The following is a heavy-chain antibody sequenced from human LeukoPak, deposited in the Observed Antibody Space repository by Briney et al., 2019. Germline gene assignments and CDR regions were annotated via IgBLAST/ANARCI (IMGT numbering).Heavy chain of an antibody. CDR1: GGSISSSSYY. Sequence: PSETLSLTCTVSGGSISSSSYYWGWIRQPPGKGLEWIGSIYYSGSTYYNPSLKSRVTISVDTSKNQSSLTLSSVTAADTAVYYCARDPLRGFWSGSYYMDVWGKGTTVTVSS. J-gene: IGHJ6*03. CDR3: ARDPLRGFWSGSYYMDV. CDR2: IYYSGST. V-gene: IGHV4-39*07. D-gene: IGHD3-3*01.